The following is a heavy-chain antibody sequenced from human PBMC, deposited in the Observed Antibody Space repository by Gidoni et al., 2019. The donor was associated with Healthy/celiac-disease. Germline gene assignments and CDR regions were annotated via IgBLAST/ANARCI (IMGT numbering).Heavy chain of an antibody. CDR1: GGSFSGYY. D-gene: IGHD2-2*01. V-gene: IGHV4-34*01. Sequence: QVQLQQWGAGLLKPSETLSLTCAVHGGSFSGYYWSWIRQPPGKGLEWIGEIKHSGSTNSNPSLKSRVTISVDTSKNQFSLKLSSVTAADTAVYYCAREGVYCSSTSCYALRGLHYYMDVWGKGTTVTVSS. J-gene: IGHJ6*03. CDR2: IKHSGST. CDR3: AREGVYCSSTSCYALRGLHYYMDV.